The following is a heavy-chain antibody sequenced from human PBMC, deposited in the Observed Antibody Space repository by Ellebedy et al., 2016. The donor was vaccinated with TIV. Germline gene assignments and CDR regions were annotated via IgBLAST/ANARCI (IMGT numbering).Heavy chain of an antibody. CDR3: ARDRVGWYDY. CDR1: GFTFSSYW. D-gene: IGHD6-19*01. V-gene: IGHV3-7*03. Sequence: GGSLRLSCAASGFTFSSYWMSWVRQAPGKGLEWVANIKQDGSEKCYVDSVKGRFSISRDNTKNSFFLQMNSLRVEDTAVYYCARDRVGWYDYWGQGTLVTVSS. J-gene: IGHJ4*02. CDR2: IKQDGSEK.